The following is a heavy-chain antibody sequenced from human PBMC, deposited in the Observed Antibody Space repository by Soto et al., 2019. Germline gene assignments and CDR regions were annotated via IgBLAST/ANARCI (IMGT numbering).Heavy chain of an antibody. CDR3: ARHHIAVNEEFFDF. D-gene: IGHD2-15*01. CDR1: GGSVNIDNFY. V-gene: IGHV4-61*01. CDR2: VFHIGNT. Sequence: SETLSLTCTVSGGSVNIDNFYLSWIRQPPGKGLEWIGYVFHIGNTNYSPSLKSRVTMSIDTSRNQLSLRLSSVTAADTAVYFCARHHIAVNEEFFDFWGRGNMVTVSS. J-gene: IGHJ4*01.